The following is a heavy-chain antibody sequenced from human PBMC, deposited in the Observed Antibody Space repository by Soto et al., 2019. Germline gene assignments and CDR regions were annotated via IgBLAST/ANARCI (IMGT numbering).Heavy chain of an antibody. D-gene: IGHD1-26*01. CDR1: GFTFSSYG. Sequence: GSLRLSCAASGFTFSSYGMHWVRQAPGKGLEWVAVISYDGSNKYYADSVKGRFTISRDNSKNTLYLQMNSLRAEDTAVYYCAKDRGWMGGSYYWYYFDYWGQGTLVTVSS. CDR3: AKDRGWMGGSYYWYYFDY. CDR2: ISYDGSNK. J-gene: IGHJ4*02. V-gene: IGHV3-30*18.